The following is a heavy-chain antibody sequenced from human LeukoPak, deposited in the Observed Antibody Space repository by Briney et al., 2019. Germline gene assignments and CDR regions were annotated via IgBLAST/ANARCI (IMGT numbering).Heavy chain of an antibody. CDR3: ARDFVSVTTSGLDY. CDR1: GGSFSGYY. V-gene: IGHV4-34*01. D-gene: IGHD4-17*01. Sequence: PSETLSLTCAVYGGSFSGYYWSWIRQPPGKGLEWIGEINHSGSTNYNPSLKSRVTISVDTSKNQFSLKLGSVTAADTAVYYCARDFVSVTTSGLDYWGQGTLVTVPS. J-gene: IGHJ4*02. CDR2: INHSGST.